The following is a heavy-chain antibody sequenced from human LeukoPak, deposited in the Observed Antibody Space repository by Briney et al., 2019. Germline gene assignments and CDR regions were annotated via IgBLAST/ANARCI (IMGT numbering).Heavy chain of an antibody. Sequence: PGGSLRLSCAASGFTFSSYAMSWVRQAPGKGLEWVSAISGSGGSTYYADSVKGRFTISRDNAKNSLFLQVNSLRVEDTAVYYCARAVLGDSSGYYPPRIFNHWGQGTLVTVSS. CDR2: ISGSGGST. V-gene: IGHV3-23*01. J-gene: IGHJ1*01. CDR3: ARAVLGDSSGYYPPRIFNH. CDR1: GFTFSSYA. D-gene: IGHD3-22*01.